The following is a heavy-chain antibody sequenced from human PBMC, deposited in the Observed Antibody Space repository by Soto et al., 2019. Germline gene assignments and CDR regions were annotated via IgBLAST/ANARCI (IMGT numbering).Heavy chain of an antibody. J-gene: IGHJ4*02. Sequence: QVQLQQWGAGLLKPSETLSLTCAVYGESFSGYYWSWIRQPPGKGLEWIGEINHSGSTNYNPSLKSRVTISVDTSKNQFSLKLSSVTAADTAGYYCARSYGSSWYMTFDYWGQGNLVTVSS. CDR2: INHSGST. CDR1: GESFSGYY. V-gene: IGHV4-34*01. CDR3: ARSYGSSWYMTFDY. D-gene: IGHD6-13*01.